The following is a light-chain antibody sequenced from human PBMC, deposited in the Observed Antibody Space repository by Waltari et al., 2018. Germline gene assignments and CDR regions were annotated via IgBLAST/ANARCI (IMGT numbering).Light chain of an antibody. CDR2: EVN. Sequence: QSALTQPASVSGSPGQSITISCTGTSSDVGMFNLVPWYQLLPGNAPKLLISEVNKRPSGVSNRFFGSKSGITASLTISGLQTGDEADYYCCSYAGSTSYVVFGGGTKLTVL. CDR3: CSYAGSTSYVV. J-gene: IGLJ2*01. V-gene: IGLV2-23*02. CDR1: SSDVGMFNL.